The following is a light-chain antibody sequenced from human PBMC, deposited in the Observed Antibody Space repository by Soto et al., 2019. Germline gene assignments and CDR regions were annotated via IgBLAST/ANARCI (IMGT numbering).Light chain of an antibody. CDR3: QQYGA. Sequence: DIQVTQSPSTLSASVGDRVTITCRASASISSWLAWYQQQPGKAPKLLIYKSSILENGVPSRFSGGGSGTEFTLTISSLQPDDFATYYCQQYGAFGQGTRWIS. J-gene: IGKJ1*01. V-gene: IGKV1-5*03. CDR1: ASISSW. CDR2: KSS.